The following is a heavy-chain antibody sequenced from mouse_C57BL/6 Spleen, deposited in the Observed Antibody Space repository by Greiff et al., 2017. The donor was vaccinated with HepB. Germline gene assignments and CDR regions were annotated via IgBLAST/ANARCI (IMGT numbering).Heavy chain of an antibody. J-gene: IGHJ1*03. Sequence: DVQLVESGGGLVKPGGSLKLSCAASGFTFSDYGMHWVRQAPEKGLEWVAYISSGSSTIYYADTVKGRFTISRDNAKNTLFLQMTSLRSEDTAMYYCASHYYGSSGYFDVWGTGTTVTVSS. CDR1: GFTFSDYG. CDR3: ASHYYGSSGYFDV. D-gene: IGHD1-1*01. V-gene: IGHV5-17*01. CDR2: ISSGSSTI.